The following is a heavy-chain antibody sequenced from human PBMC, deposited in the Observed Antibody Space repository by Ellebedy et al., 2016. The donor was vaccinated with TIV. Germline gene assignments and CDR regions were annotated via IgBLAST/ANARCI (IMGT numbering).Heavy chain of an antibody. CDR1: GDSVSNNGVT. CDR3: ARSPRMGRSGWYHFDY. Sequence: SQTLSLTCAISGDSVSNNGVTWNWIRQSPSRGLEWLGRTYFRSKWYFDYAVSVKSRITIIPDTSKNLFSLQLNSVTPEDTAVYYCARSPRMGRSGWYHFDYWGQGTLVTVSS. D-gene: IGHD6-19*01. CDR2: TYFRSKWYF. V-gene: IGHV6-1*01. J-gene: IGHJ4*02.